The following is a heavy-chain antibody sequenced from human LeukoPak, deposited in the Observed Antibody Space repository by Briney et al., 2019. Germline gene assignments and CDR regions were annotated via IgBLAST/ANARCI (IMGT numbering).Heavy chain of an antibody. CDR3: ARVGCSGGSCYKSNA. D-gene: IGHD2-15*01. CDR2: ISAYNGNT. Sequence: ASVKVSCKASGYTFTSYGISWVRQAPGQGLEWMGWISAYNGNTNYAQKLQGRVTITADESTSTAYMELSSLRSEDTAVYYCARVGCSGGSCYKSNAWGQGTLVTVSS. CDR1: GYTFTSYG. V-gene: IGHV1-18*01. J-gene: IGHJ5*02.